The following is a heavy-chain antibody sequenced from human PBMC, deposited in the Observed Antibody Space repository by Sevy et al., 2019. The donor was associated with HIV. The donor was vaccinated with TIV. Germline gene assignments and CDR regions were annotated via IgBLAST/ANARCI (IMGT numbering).Heavy chain of an antibody. Sequence: SETLSLTCTVSGDSISNYYWSWIRQPPGKGLEWIGYIYYSGSTNYNPSLKSRVTISVDTSKNQFSLKLSSVTAADTAVYYSARGLTTVTDYWGQGTLVTVSS. CDR3: ARGLTTVTDY. CDR2: IYYSGST. J-gene: IGHJ4*02. D-gene: IGHD4-17*01. V-gene: IGHV4-59*01. CDR1: GDSISNYY.